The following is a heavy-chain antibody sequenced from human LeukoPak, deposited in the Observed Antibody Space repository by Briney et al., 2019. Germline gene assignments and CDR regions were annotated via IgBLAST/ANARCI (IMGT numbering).Heavy chain of an antibody. V-gene: IGHV1-69*01. D-gene: IGHD2-2*02. CDR1: GGTFSNYA. CDR3: ARWAGYCSITNCYTAFDF. CDR2: ITPIFGTA. J-gene: IGHJ4*02. Sequence: SVKVSCKASGGTFSNYAINWVRQAPGQGLEWMGGITPIFGTANYAQRFQGRVTITSDESTSTAYMELSSLRSEDTAVYYCARWAGYCSITNCYTAFDFWGQGTLVTVSS.